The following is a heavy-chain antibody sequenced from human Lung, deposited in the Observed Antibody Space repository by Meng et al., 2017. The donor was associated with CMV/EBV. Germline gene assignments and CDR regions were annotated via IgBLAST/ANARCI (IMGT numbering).Heavy chain of an antibody. CDR2: INPNDDT. Sequence: QVQLVQSGAEMKKPGASVKVSCKASGYTITDYYRHRVRPAAGPGFQWMGWINPNDDTNYAQNFQGRVTMTRDMSINTIYMELSRLTSEDTAVYYCARSSGWSRFDYWGHGTLGTVAS. D-gene: IGHD6-19*01. CDR1: GYTITDYY. V-gene: IGHV1-2*02. CDR3: ARSSGWSRFDY. J-gene: IGHJ4*01.